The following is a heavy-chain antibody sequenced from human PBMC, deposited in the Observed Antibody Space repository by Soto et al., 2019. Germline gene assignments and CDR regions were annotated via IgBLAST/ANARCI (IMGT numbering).Heavy chain of an antibody. CDR1: GYILTKLS. V-gene: IGHV1-24*01. Sequence: QVQLVQSGAEVKKAGASVKVSCKVSGYILTKLSMHWVRQAPGKGLEWMGGFDPEDGEKVYAQKFQGRVTMTEDRSTDSAFLELSNLISEDTAVYYCATSIPANYYYGVDFWGQGTTVTVS. CDR2: FDPEDGEK. CDR3: ATSIPANYYYGVDF. D-gene: IGHD2-21*01. J-gene: IGHJ6*02.